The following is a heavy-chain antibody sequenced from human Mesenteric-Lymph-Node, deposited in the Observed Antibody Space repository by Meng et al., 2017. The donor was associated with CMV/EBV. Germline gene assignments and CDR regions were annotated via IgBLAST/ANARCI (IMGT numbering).Heavy chain of an antibody. CDR1: GFTFSSYA. J-gene: IGHJ6*02. CDR3: ARGAPTSPSGSYYDHYYGLDV. D-gene: IGHD1-26*01. V-gene: IGHV3-30-3*01. Sequence: GESLKISCAASGFTFSSYAIYWVRQAPGKGLEWVSVISYDGNNKYYADSVKGRFTISRDNSKNTLYLQMNSLRAEDTAVYYCARGAPTSPSGSYYDHYYGLDVWGQGTTVTVSS. CDR2: ISYDGNNK.